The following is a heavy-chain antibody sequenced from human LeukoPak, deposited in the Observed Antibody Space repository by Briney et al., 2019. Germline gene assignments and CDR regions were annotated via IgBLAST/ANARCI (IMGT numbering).Heavy chain of an antibody. CDR2: TFYRSNWYD. Sequence: SQTLSLTCAISGDSVSSNTAAWTWIRQSLSRGLEWLGRTFYRSNWYDDYAASVKSRITINPDTSKNQFSLHLKSVTPEDTAVYYCAREVAGTWAFDIWSQGTRVTVSS. J-gene: IGHJ3*02. D-gene: IGHD6-19*01. CDR3: AREVAGTWAFDI. CDR1: GDSVSSNTAA. V-gene: IGHV6-1*01.